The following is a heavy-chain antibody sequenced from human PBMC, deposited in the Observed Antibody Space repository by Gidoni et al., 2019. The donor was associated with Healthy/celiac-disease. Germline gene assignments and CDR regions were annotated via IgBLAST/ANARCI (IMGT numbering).Heavy chain of an antibody. Sequence: QVQLQESGPGLVTPSGTPSLTSAVAGGSISSSNWWSWVRQPPGMGLEWIGGIYQSGSTNYSPSLNNRVTISGDKSMYQFTLKLSSVTTADTAVYYCAGGNYGYVWGSYRYASMQYWGQGTLVTVSS. CDR3: AGGNYGYVWGSYRYASMQY. CDR2: IYQSGST. V-gene: IGHV4-4*02. CDR1: GGSISSSNW. J-gene: IGHJ4*02. D-gene: IGHD3-16*02.